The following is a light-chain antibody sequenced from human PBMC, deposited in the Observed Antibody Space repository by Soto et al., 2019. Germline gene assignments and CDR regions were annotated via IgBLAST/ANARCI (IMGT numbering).Light chain of an antibody. J-gene: IGKJ4*01. CDR2: DAS. CDR1: QSVSNY. CDR3: QHRSDLQLT. V-gene: IGKV3-11*01. Sequence: EVVLTHSPATLSLSPGERATLSCRASQSVSNYLAWYQQKPGQAPRLLIYDASNRATGIPARFSGSGSGKDLAVAVSSLEPEDFAIYYCQHRSDLQLTVGGGTKVDIK.